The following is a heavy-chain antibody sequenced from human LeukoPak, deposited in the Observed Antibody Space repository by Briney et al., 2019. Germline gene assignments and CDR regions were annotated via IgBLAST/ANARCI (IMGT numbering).Heavy chain of an antibody. CDR2: INHSGST. V-gene: IGHV4-34*01. CDR3: ARDEAHPNTYYYGSGSYYALLDI. CDR1: GGSFSGYY. Sequence: PSETPSLTCAVYGGSFSGYYWSWIRQPPGKGLEWIGEINHSGSTNYNPSLKSRVTISVDTSKNQFSLKLSSVTAADTAVYYCARDEAHPNTYYYGSGSYYALLDIWGQGTMVTVSS. D-gene: IGHD3-10*01. J-gene: IGHJ3*02.